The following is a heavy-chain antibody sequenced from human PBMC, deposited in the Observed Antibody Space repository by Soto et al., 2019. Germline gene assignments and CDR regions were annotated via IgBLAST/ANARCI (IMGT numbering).Heavy chain of an antibody. CDR2: IYYSGST. D-gene: IGHD3-10*01. CDR1: GGSISSSSYY. V-gene: IGHV4-39*01. Sequence: PTETLSLTCTVSGGSISSSSYYWGWIRQPPGKGLEWIGSIYYSGSTYYNPSLKSRGTISVDTSKNQFSLKLSSVTAADTAVYYCATHRGPIVPGVISNWFDPWGKRNLVT. J-gene: IGHJ5*02. CDR3: ATHRGPIVPGVISNWFDP.